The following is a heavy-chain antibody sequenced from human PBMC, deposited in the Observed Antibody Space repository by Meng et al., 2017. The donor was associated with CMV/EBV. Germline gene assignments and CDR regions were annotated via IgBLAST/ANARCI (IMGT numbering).Heavy chain of an antibody. Sequence: GGSLRLSCAASGFTSSSHWMSWVRQAPGKGLEWVANIKQDGSEKYYVDSVKGRFTISRDNAKNSLYLQMNSLRAEDTAVYYCARVSIAARLREYYFDYWGQGTLVTVSS. CDR1: GFTSSSHW. CDR3: ARVSIAARLREYYFDY. D-gene: IGHD6-6*01. J-gene: IGHJ4*02. V-gene: IGHV3-7*04. CDR2: IKQDGSEK.